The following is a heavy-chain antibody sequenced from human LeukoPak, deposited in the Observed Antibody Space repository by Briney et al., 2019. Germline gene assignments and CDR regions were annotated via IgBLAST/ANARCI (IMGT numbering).Heavy chain of an antibody. V-gene: IGHV3-21*01. CDR2: ISSSSSYI. CDR1: GFTFSSYS. CDR3: ARDNTDDAFDI. Sequence: GGSLRLSCAASGFTFSSYSMNWVRQAPGKGLEWVSSISSSSSYIYYADSVKGRFTISRDNAKNSLYLQMNSLRAEDTAVYYCARDNTDDAFDIWGQGTMVTVSS. D-gene: IGHD2/OR15-2a*01. J-gene: IGHJ3*02.